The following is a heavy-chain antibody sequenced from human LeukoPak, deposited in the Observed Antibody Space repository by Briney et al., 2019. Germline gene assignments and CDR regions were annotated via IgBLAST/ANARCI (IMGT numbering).Heavy chain of an antibody. J-gene: IGHJ4*02. D-gene: IGHD5-24*01. Sequence: SETLSLTCAVYGGSFSGYYWSWIRQPPGKGLEWIGEINHSGSTNYNPSLKSRVTISVDTSKNQFSLKLSSVTAADTAVYYCARDGEMATIENYFDYWGQGALVTVSS. CDR1: GGSFSGYY. CDR2: INHSGST. CDR3: ARDGEMATIENYFDY. V-gene: IGHV4-34*01.